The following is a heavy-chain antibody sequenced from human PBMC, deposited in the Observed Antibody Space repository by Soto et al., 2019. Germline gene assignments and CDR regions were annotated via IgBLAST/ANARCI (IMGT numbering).Heavy chain of an antibody. CDR2: IKQDGSDK. V-gene: IGHV3-7*01. J-gene: IGHJ4*02. CDR1: GFTFSNYW. D-gene: IGHD4-17*01. CDR3: ARNRDYAFDY. Sequence: GGSLRISCAASGFTFSNYWMSWVRQAPGKGLEWVAIIKQDGSDKYYVDSVKGRFTISRDNAKNSLYLQMSSLRTEDAAVYYCARNRDYAFDYWGRGTLVTVSS.